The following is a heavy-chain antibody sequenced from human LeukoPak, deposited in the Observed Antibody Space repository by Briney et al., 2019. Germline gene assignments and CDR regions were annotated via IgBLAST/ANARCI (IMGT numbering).Heavy chain of an antibody. D-gene: IGHD4-11*01. CDR3: AKDHEPTYTYYFDY. V-gene: IGHV3-23*01. Sequence: GGSLRLSCAASGFTFSSYAMSWVRQAPGQGLEWDSAISGSGGSTYYADSVKGRFTISRDNSKNTLYLQMNSLRAEDTAVYYCAKDHEPTYTYYFDYWGQGTLVTVSS. J-gene: IGHJ4*02. CDR1: GFTFSSYA. CDR2: ISGSGGST.